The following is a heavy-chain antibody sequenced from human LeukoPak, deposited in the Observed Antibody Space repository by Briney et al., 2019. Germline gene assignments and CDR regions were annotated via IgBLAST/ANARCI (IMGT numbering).Heavy chain of an antibody. J-gene: IGHJ4*02. CDR2: ISSASSTV. CDR1: GVIFSSYS. V-gene: IGHV3-48*01. D-gene: IGHD6-6*01. CDR3: ARGTSSSARPFDF. Sequence: GGSLRLSCAGSGVIFSSYSMNWVRQAPGKGLEWVSYISSASSTVYYADSVKGRFTMSRDNDRDSLSLQMDSLRAEDTAIYYCARGTSSSARPFDFWGQGTLVTVSS.